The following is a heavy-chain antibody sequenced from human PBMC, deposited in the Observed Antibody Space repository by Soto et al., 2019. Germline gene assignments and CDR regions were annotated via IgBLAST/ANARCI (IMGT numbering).Heavy chain of an antibody. CDR1: GLTFGDYA. D-gene: IGHD3-22*01. V-gene: IGHV3-49*03. J-gene: IGHJ6*02. CDR2: IRSKAYGGTT. CDR3: TRDRYYYDSSGYYYQHYYYYGMDV. Sequence: GGSLRLSCTASGLTFGDYAMSWFRQAPGKGLEWVGFIRSKAYGGTTEYAASVKGRFTISRDDSKSIAYLQMNSLKTEDTAVYYCTRDRYYYDSSGYYYQHYYYYGMDVWGQGTTVTVSS.